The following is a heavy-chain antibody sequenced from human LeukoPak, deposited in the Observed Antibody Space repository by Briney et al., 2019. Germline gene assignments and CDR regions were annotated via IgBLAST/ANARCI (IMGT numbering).Heavy chain of an antibody. CDR2: IKQDGSEK. J-gene: IGHJ4*02. D-gene: IGHD6-19*01. CDR1: GFTLSSYW. Sequence: GGSPGLSCAASGFTLSSYWMSWVRQAPGKGVEWVANIKQDGSEKYYVDSVKGRFTISRDNAKNSLYLQMNSLRAEDTAVYYCARVAGGYYFDYWGQGTLVTVSS. V-gene: IGHV3-7*01. CDR3: ARVAGGYYFDY.